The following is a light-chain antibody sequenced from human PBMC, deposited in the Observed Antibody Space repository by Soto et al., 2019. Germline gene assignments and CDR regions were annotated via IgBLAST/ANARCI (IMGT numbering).Light chain of an antibody. CDR1: QSVSSY. CDR2: DAC. CDR3: QQRSNWPIT. J-gene: IGKJ5*01. V-gene: IGKV3-11*01. Sequence: PGERATLSCRASQSVSSYLAWYQQKPGQAPRLLIYDACNRATGIPARFSGSGSGTDFTLTISSLEPEDFALYYCQQRSNWPITFGQGTRLEIK.